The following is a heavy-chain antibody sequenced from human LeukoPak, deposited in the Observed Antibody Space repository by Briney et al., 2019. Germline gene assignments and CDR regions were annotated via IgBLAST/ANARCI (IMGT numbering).Heavy chain of an antibody. Sequence: ASVKVSCKASGYSFTDYFLYWVRQAPGQGLEWMGRINPDAGDTNYAQTFQGRITMTRDTSISTAYMELSSLKSDDTAVYYCARLSTATRHWLAASDTWGQGTVVTVSS. CDR2: INPDAGDT. V-gene: IGHV1-2*06. CDR1: GYSFTDYF. CDR3: ARLSTATRHWLAASDT. D-gene: IGHD6-19*01. J-gene: IGHJ3*02.